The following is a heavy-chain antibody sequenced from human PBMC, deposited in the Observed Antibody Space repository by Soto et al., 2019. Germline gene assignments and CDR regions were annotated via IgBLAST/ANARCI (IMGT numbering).Heavy chain of an antibody. CDR2: ISAYNGNT. J-gene: IGHJ4*02. D-gene: IGHD3-3*01. V-gene: IGHV1-18*01. CDR3: AREGPEGYDFWSGYGKQYYFDY. CDR1: GYTFTSYG. Sequence: GSVKVSCKASGYTFTSYGISWVRQAPGQGLEWMGWISAYNGNTNYAQKLQGRVTMTTDTSTSTAYMELRSLRSDDTAVYYCAREGPEGYDFWSGYGKQYYFDYWGQGTLVTVSS.